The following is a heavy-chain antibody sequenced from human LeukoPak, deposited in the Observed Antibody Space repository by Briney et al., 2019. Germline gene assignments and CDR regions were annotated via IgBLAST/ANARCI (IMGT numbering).Heavy chain of an antibody. CDR1: GGSISSSSYY. J-gene: IGHJ4*02. CDR2: IYYSGST. CDR3: ARAVAGAFDY. V-gene: IGHV4-39*07. D-gene: IGHD6-19*01. Sequence: SETLSLTCTVSGGSISSSSYYWGWIRQPPGKGLEWIGSIYYSGSTYYNPSLKSRVTISVDTSKNQFSLKLSSVTAADTAVYYCARAVAGAFDYWGQGTLVTVSS.